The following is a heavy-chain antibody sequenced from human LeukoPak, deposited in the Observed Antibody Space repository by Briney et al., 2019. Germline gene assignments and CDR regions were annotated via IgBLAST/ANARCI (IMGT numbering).Heavy chain of an antibody. CDR3: ARDKYAYRDAFDI. Sequence: PSETLSLTCTVSGGSISSYYWSWIRQPPGKGLEWTGYIYYSGSTNYNPSLKSRVTISVDTSKNQFSLKLSSVTAADTAVYYCARDKYAYRDAFDIWGQGTMVTVSS. J-gene: IGHJ3*02. V-gene: IGHV4-59*01. CDR2: IYYSGST. CDR1: GGSISSYY. D-gene: IGHD2-2*01.